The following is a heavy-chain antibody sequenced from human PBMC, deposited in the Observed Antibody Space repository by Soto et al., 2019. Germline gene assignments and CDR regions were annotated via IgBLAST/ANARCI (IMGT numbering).Heavy chain of an antibody. CDR1: GGTFNSYT. J-gene: IGHJ4*02. CDR3: AVGATVVTPDY. Sequence: QVQLAQSGAEVKMPGSSVKVSCKASGGTFNSYTISWVRQAPGQGLEWMGRIITILGISTYAQKFQGRVTHTADKTTSTAYMELSSLRSEDTAVYYCAVGATVVTPDYWGQGTLVTVSS. CDR2: IITILGIS. D-gene: IGHD2-21*02. V-gene: IGHV1-69*02.